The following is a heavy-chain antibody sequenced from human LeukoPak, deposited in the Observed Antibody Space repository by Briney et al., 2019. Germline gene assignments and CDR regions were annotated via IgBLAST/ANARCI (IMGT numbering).Heavy chain of an antibody. J-gene: IGHJ4*02. CDR1: GGSISSGGYY. V-gene: IGHV4-31*03. Sequence: PSETLSLTCTVSGGSISSGGYYWSWIRQHPGKGLKWIGYIYYSGSTYYNPSLKSRVTISVDTSKNQFSLKLSSVTAADTAVYYCARGCSGGSCYSGNFEFDYWGQGTLVTVSS. D-gene: IGHD2-15*01. CDR2: IYYSGST. CDR3: ARGCSGGSCYSGNFEFDY.